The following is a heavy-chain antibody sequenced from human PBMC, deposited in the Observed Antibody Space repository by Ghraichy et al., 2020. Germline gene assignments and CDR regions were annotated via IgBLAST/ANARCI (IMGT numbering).Heavy chain of an antibody. D-gene: IGHD3-3*01. Sequence: ASVKVSCKASGYTFTSYGISWVRQAPGQGLEWMGWISAYNGNTNYAQKLQGRVTMTTDTSTSTAYMELRSLRSDDTAVYYCARDKSLRFLEWSHYCMDVWGQGTTVTVSS. CDR2: ISAYNGNT. V-gene: IGHV1-18*01. J-gene: IGHJ6*02. CDR1: GYTFTSYG. CDR3: ARDKSLRFLEWSHYCMDV.